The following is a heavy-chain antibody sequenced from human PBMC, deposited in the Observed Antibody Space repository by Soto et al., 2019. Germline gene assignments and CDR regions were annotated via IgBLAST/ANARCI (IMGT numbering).Heavy chain of an antibody. CDR3: ESNYYDSSGFDI. V-gene: IGHV3-48*02. CDR1: GFTFSSYS. J-gene: IGHJ3*02. CDR2: ISSSSSTI. D-gene: IGHD3-22*01. Sequence: GGSLRLSCAASGFTFSSYSMNWVRQAPGKGLEWVSYISSSSSTIYYADSVKGRFTISRDNAKNSLYLQMNSLRDEDTAVYYCESNYYDSSGFDIWGQGTMVTVSS.